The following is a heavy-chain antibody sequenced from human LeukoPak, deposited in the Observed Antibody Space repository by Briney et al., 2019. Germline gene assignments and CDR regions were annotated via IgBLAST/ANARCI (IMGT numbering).Heavy chain of an antibody. Sequence: PSDPLSLTCALSGHSMSSGYYWGWTRQPPGTGLEWIWSIYHSGSTYYNPSLKSRVTISVDTSKNQFSLKLSSVTAADTAVYYCARDLGIAAAGKSYYYYMDVWGKGTTVTVSS. D-gene: IGHD6-13*01. CDR2: IYHSGST. CDR3: ARDLGIAAAGKSYYYYMDV. J-gene: IGHJ6*03. CDR1: GHSMSSGYY. V-gene: IGHV4-38-2*02.